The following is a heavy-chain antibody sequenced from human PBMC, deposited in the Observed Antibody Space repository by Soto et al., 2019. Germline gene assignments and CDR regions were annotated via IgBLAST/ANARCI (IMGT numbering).Heavy chain of an antibody. V-gene: IGHV3-72*01. CDR1: GFTFSDHH. J-gene: IGHJ4*02. CDR3: VRVGYCNDGCCPPLDC. D-gene: IGHD2-15*01. CDR2: GRTTANSYTQ. Sequence: ELQLVESGGGLVQPGGSLRLSCAASGFTFSDHHIDWVRQVPAKGLEWIGRGRTTANSYTQEYAASVKGRFTSSRDDSKYLMHLQMNSLKTEDTAVYYCVRVGYCNDGCCPPLDCWGQGTLVIVSS.